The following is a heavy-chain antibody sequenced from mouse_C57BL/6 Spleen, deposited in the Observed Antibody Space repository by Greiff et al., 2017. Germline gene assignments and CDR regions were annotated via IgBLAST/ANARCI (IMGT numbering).Heavy chain of an antibody. CDR3: ARSEGSGLPFAY. CDR1: GYTFTSYW. V-gene: IGHV1-72*01. CDR2: IDPNSGGT. J-gene: IGHJ3*01. D-gene: IGHD3-2*02. Sequence: QVQLQQPGAELVKPGASVKLSCKASGYTFTSYWMHWVKQRPGRGLEWIGRIDPNSGGTKYNEKFKSKATLTVDKHSSTTYMQLSSLASEDSAVYDGARSEGSGLPFAYWGQGTLVTVSA.